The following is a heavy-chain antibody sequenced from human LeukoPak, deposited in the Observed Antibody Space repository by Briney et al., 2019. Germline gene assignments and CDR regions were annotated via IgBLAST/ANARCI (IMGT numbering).Heavy chain of an antibody. Sequence: GGSLRLSCAASGFTFSGYAMSWVRQAPGRGLEWVSTIRGSGDITYYADSVKGRLTISRDNSKNTLYLQMNSLRAEDTAVYYCAKDRRSGGSCSDYWGQGTLVTVSS. J-gene: IGHJ4*03. CDR3: AKDRRSGGSCSDY. CDR1: GFTFSGYA. V-gene: IGHV3-23*01. CDR2: IRGSGDIT. D-gene: IGHD2-15*01.